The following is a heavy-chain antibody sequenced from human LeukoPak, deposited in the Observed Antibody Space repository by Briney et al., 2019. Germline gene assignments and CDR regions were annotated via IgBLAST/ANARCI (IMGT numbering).Heavy chain of an antibody. J-gene: IGHJ6*04. CDR3: ARDGVVVAADYYYYGMDV. CDR2: ISAYNGNT. V-gene: IGHV1-18*04. D-gene: IGHD2-15*01. CDR1: GYTFTSYG. Sequence: ASVKVSCKASGYTFTSYGISWVRQVPGQGLEWMGWISAYNGNTNYAQKLQGRVTMTTDTSTSTAYMELRSLRSDDTAVYYCARDGVVVAADYYYYGMDVWGKGTTVTVSS.